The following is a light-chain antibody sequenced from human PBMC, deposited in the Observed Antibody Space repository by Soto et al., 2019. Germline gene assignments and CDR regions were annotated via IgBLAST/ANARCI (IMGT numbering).Light chain of an antibody. CDR1: QSVRNS. CDR3: QQYGSSRT. J-gene: IGKJ1*01. Sequence: EIVLTQSPATLSLSPGERATLSCRASQSVRNSLAWYQQKPGQAPRLLIYGASSRATGIPDRFSGSGSGTDFTLTISRLEHEDFAVYYCQQYGSSRTFGQGTKVDIK. CDR2: GAS. V-gene: IGKV3-20*01.